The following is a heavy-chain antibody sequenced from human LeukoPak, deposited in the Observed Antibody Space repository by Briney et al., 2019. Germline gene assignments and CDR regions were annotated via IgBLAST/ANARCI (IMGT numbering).Heavy chain of an antibody. CDR1: GGSISSYY. D-gene: IGHD2/OR15-2a*01. J-gene: IGHJ4*02. CDR3: ARPRNRSHCIAD. CDR2: IYYSGST. Sequence: SETLSLTCTVSGGSISSYYWSWIRQPPGKGLEWIGYIYYSGSTNYNPSLKSRVTISVDTSKNQFSLKLSSVTAADTAVYYCARPRNRSHCIADWGQGTLVTVSS. V-gene: IGHV4-59*01.